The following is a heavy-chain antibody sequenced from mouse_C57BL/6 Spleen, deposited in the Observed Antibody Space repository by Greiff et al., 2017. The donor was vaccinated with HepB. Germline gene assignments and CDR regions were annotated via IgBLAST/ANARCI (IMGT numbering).Heavy chain of an antibody. CDR3: ARSLYYYGSSYDFDY. CDR1: GFTFSSYA. CDR2: ISDGGSYT. D-gene: IGHD1-1*01. V-gene: IGHV5-4*03. J-gene: IGHJ2*01. Sequence: DVMLVESGGGLVKPGGSLKLSCAASGFTFSSYAMSWVRQTPEKRLEWVATISDGGSYTYYPDNVKGRFTISRDNAKNNLYLQMSHLKSEDTAMYYCARSLYYYGSSYDFDYWGQGTTLTVSS.